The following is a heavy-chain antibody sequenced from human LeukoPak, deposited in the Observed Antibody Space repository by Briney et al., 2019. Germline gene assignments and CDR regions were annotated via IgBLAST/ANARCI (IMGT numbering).Heavy chain of an antibody. CDR1: GGSVSSGNYY. CDR2: IYYSGST. V-gene: IGHV4-61*01. D-gene: IGHD6-19*01. CDR3: ASSIAVAAADAFDI. Sequence: SETLSLTCTVSGGSVSSGNYYWSWIRQPPGKGLEWIGYIYYSGSTNYNPSLKSRVTIPVDTSKNQFSLKLSSVTAADTAVYYCASSIAVAAADAFDIWGQGTMVTVSS. J-gene: IGHJ3*02.